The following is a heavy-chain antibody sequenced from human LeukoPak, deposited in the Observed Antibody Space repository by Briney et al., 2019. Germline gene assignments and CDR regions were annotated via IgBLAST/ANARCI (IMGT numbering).Heavy chain of an antibody. J-gene: IGHJ5*02. CDR2: IKQDGSEK. Sequence: PGGSLRLSCAASGFTFSSYWMSWVRQAPGKGLEWVANIKQDGSEKYYVDSVKGRFTISRDNAKNSLYLQMNSLRAEDTAVYYCAKDKREYSYASFDPWGQGTLVTVSS. D-gene: IGHD5-18*01. CDR1: GFTFSSYW. CDR3: AKDKREYSYASFDP. V-gene: IGHV3-7*03.